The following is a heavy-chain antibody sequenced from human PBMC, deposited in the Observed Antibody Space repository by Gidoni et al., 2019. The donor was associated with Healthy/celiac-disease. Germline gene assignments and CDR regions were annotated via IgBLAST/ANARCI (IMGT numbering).Heavy chain of an antibody. CDR3: ARDPKGGFSYGWGAFDF. CDR1: GFTFRPSA. D-gene: IGHD5-18*01. J-gene: IGHJ3*01. V-gene: IGHV3-30-3*01. CDR2: ISYDGSNK. Sequence: QVHLVESGGGVVQPGRSLRLSCAASGFTFRPSAMHWVRQAPGEGLEWLAVISYDGSNKYFADSVKGRFTISRDNPRNTLYLQMNSLRVDDTAVYFCARDPKGGFSYGWGAFDFWGQGTMVTVSS.